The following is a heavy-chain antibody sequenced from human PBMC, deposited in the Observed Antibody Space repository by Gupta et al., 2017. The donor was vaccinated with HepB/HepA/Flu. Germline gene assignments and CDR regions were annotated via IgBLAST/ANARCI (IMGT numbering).Heavy chain of an antibody. Sequence: VQLVQSGAEVKKPGASVTVSCKASGYTFTSSGISWVRQAPGQGLEWMGWISAYNGNTNYAQKLQGRVTMTTDTSTSTAYMELRSLRSDDTAVYYCARVGYYDFWSGEGPGYMDVWGKGTTVTVSS. CDR1: GYTFTSSG. D-gene: IGHD3-3*01. CDR2: ISAYNGNT. V-gene: IGHV1-18*01. CDR3: ARVGYYDFWSGEGPGYMDV. J-gene: IGHJ6*03.